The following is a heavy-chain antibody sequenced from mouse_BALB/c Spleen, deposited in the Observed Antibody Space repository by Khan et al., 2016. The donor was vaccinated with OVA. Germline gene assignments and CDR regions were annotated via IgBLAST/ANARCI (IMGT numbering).Heavy chain of an antibody. Sequence: EVQLQESGPGLVKPSQSLSLTCTVTGYSITSDYAWNWIRQFPGNTLEWMGYITYSGRTSYTPSLKSRISISRVTSKKQFFLQLNSVTTEDTATHYCVSGRAYWGQGTLVTVSA. V-gene: IGHV3-2*02. CDR3: VSGRAY. J-gene: IGHJ3*01. CDR2: ITYSGRT. CDR1: GYSITSDYA.